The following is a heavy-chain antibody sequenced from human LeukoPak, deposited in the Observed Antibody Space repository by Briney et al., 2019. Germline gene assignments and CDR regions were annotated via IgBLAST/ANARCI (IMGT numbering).Heavy chain of an antibody. CDR2: ISYSGSH. CDR3: AATGRLRLADLSPMGFDP. V-gene: IGHV4-39*01. J-gene: IGHJ5*02. Sequence: PSETLSLTCTDTGGSIRSSSYYWGWIRQPPGKGMERIGTISYSGSHYYNPSIKIRVNMSAGTAKKQLCLMRTSVTAAYTAAYYCAATGRLRLADLSPMGFDPWGQGTVVTVSS. CDR1: GGSIRSSSYY. D-gene: IGHD3-16*02.